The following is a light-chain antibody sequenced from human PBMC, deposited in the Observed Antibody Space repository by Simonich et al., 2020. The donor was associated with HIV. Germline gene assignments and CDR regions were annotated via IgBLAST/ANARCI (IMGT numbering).Light chain of an antibody. J-gene: IGKJ4*01. V-gene: IGKV1-9*01. CDR1: QSISRH. CDR3: QHLNSFLPLT. Sequence: DIQMTQSPSSLSASVGDRVTITCRASQSISRHLNWYQQKPGKAPKLLIYRASTLQSGVPSRFSGSGSGTEFTLTISSLQPEDFATYYCQHLNSFLPLTFGGGTKVEIK. CDR2: RAS.